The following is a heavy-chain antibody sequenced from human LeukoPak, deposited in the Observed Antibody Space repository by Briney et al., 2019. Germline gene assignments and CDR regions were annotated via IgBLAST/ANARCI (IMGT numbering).Heavy chain of an antibody. CDR3: ARRRELLRGEAFDI. CDR2: IYTSGST. J-gene: IGHJ3*02. CDR1: GGSISSYY. D-gene: IGHD1-26*01. V-gene: IGHV4-4*07. Sequence: SETLSLTCTVSGGSISSYYWSWIRQPAGKGLEWIGRIYTSGSTNYNPSLKSRVTMSVDTSKNQFSLKLSSVTAADTAVYYCARRRELLRGEAFDIWGQGTMVTVSS.